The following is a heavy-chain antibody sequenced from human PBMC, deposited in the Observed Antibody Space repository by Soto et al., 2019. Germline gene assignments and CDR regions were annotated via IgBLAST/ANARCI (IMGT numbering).Heavy chain of an antibody. V-gene: IGHV3-74*03. J-gene: IGHJ4*02. Sequence: LRLSCAASGFAFGNYWMHRVRQPPGKGPEWVSRMTSDGRTIQYADSVKGRFTVSRDNAKNTLYLQMNSLRAEDTAVYYCARAEVDYWGPGTLVTVS. CDR1: GFAFGNYW. CDR3: ARAEVDY. CDR2: MTSDGRTI.